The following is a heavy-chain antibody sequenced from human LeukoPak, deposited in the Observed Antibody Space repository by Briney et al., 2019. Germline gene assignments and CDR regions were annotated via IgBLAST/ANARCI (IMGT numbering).Heavy chain of an antibody. V-gene: IGHV3-21*01. CDR2: IFGSSSYI. CDR3: ARGLATVNYYYYYGMDV. D-gene: IGHD4-17*01. Sequence: GGSLRLSCAASGFTFSSYSMNSVRQAPGKGLEWVSSIFGSSSYIYYADSVQGRFTLSRDNAKNSLYLQMNSLRAEDTAVYYCARGLATVNYYYYYGMDVWGQGTTVTVSS. CDR1: GFTFSSYS. J-gene: IGHJ6*02.